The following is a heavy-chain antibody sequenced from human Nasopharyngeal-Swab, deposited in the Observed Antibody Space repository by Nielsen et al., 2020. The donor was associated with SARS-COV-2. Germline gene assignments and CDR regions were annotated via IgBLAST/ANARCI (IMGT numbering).Heavy chain of an antibody. J-gene: IGHJ4*02. CDR2: ISSSSSYT. D-gene: IGHD3-10*01. CDR3: AKERRTYYYGSGSYYRNVFDY. V-gene: IGHV3-11*06. Sequence: RQAPGKGLEWVSYISSSSSYTNYADSVKGRFTISRDNAKNSLYLQMNSLRAEDTAVYYCAKERRTYYYGSGSYYRNVFDYWGQGTLVTVSS.